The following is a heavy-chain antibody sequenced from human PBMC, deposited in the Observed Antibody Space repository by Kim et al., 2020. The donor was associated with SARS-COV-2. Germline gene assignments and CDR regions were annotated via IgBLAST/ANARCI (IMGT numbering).Heavy chain of an antibody. CDR1: GFTLGNNV. D-gene: IGHD2-21*02. V-gene: IGHV3-23*01. CDR3: ATDRGGGDGPVFDS. Sequence: GGSLRLSCAASGFTLGNNVMSWVRQAPGRGLEWVSTIRTRASAETTDYADSVNGRFTVSRDISKNTLYLELNSLRADDTALYYCATDRGGGDGPVFDSWG. J-gene: IGHJ4*01. CDR2: IRTRASAETT.